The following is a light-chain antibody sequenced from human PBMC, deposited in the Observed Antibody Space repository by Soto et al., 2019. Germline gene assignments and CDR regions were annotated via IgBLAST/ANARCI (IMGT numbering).Light chain of an antibody. CDR2: EGT. J-gene: IGLJ2*01. V-gene: IGLV2-23*01. CDR1: STDFENYNL. CDR3: SSYAGSSARVV. Sequence: QSALTQPAYVSGSPGQSFTISCTRSSTDFENYNLVSWYQHCPDKAPKLIIYEGTKRPSEISDRFSGSESDTTASLIISGLQPEDEADYYCSSYAGSSARVVFGGGTKLTVL.